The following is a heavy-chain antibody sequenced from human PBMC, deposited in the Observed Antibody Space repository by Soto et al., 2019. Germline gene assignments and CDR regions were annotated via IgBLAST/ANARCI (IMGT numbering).Heavy chain of an antibody. CDR2: IIPILGIA. CDR3: AKANPSGYDRPTWYYYYMDV. CDR1: GGTFSSYT. Sequence: GASVKVSCKASGGTFSSYTISWMRQAPGQGLEWMGRIIPILGIANYAQKFQGRVTITADKSTSTAYMELSSLRSEDTAVYYCAKANPSGYDRPTWYYYYMDVWGKGTTVTVSS. V-gene: IGHV1-69*02. J-gene: IGHJ6*03. D-gene: IGHD5-12*01.